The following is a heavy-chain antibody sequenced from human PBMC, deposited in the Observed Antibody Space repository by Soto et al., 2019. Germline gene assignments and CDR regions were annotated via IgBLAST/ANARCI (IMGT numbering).Heavy chain of an antibody. Sequence: GASVKVSCKASGGTFSSYAISWVRQAPGQGLERMGGIIPIFGTANYAQKFQGRVTITADESTSTAYMELSSLRSEDTAVYYCARGGRETVTTKNYYYGMDVWGQGTTVTVSS. CDR2: IIPIFGTA. J-gene: IGHJ6*02. V-gene: IGHV1-69*13. CDR1: GGTFSSYA. CDR3: ARGGRETVTTKNYYYGMDV. D-gene: IGHD4-4*01.